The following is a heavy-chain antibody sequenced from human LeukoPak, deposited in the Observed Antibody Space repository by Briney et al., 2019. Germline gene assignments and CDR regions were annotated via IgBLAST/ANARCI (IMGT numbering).Heavy chain of an antibody. D-gene: IGHD2-8*01. Sequence: ESGPTLVKPTQTLTLTCTFSGFSLSTSGVGVGWIRQPPGKALEWLALIYWNDDKRYSPSLKSRLTITKDTSKNQVVLTMTNMDPVDTATYYCARDIVLMVYARFDYWGQGTLVTVTS. CDR2: IYWNDDK. CDR3: ARDIVLMVYARFDY. CDR1: GFSLSTSGVG. J-gene: IGHJ4*02. V-gene: IGHV2-5*01.